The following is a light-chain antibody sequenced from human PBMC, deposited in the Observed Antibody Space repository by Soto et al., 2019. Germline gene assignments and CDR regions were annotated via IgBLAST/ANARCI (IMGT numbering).Light chain of an antibody. Sequence: DTVMTQSPDSLAVSLGERATINCKSSQSVLYSSNNKNYLAWYQQKPGQPPKLIVYWASTRESGVPDRFPGSGSGTDFTLAISSMQAEDVAVYYCQQFYSTPPTFGQGTKVEI. V-gene: IGKV4-1*01. J-gene: IGKJ1*01. CDR3: QQFYSTPPT. CDR1: QSVLYSSNNKNY. CDR2: WAS.